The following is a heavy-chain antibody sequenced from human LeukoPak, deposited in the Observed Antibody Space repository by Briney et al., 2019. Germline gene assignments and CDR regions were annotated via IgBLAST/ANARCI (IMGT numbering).Heavy chain of an antibody. J-gene: IGHJ5*02. CDR1: GGTFSSYA. D-gene: IGHD3-10*01. CDR2: IIPIFGTA. V-gene: IGHV1-69*13. Sequence: ASVKVSCKASGGTFSSYAISWVRQAPGQGLEWMGGIIPIFGTANYAQKFQGRVTITADESTSTAYMELSSLRSEDTAVYYCARRGPPRTLLRGVKSGWFDPWGQGTLVTVSS. CDR3: ARRGPPRTLLRGVKSGWFDP.